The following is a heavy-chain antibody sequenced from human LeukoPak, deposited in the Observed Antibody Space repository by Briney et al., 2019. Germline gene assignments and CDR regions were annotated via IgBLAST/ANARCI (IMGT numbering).Heavy chain of an antibody. V-gene: IGHV3-74*01. Sequence: GGSLRLSCAASGFSFSNYWFHWVRHAPGEGLVWVSRTNEHGTIINYADSVKGRFTTSRDNAKKTLYLQMNSLRTVDSALYYCVVDLSGSADYWGQGTLVTVSS. D-gene: IGHD3-10*01. CDR2: TNEHGTII. J-gene: IGHJ4*02. CDR3: VVDLSGSADY. CDR1: GFSFSNYW.